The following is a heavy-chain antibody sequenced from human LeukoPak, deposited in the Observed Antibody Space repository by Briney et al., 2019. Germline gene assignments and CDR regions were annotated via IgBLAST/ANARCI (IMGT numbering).Heavy chain of an antibody. V-gene: IGHV3-43*01. CDR1: GFTFDDYT. J-gene: IGHJ4*02. CDR2: ISWDGGST. CDR3: AKDGDGYNPPFDY. Sequence: GGSLRLSCAASGFTFDDYTMHWVRQAPGKGLEWVSLISWDGGSTYYADSVKGRFIISRDNSKNSLYLQMNSLRTEDTALYYCAKDGDGYNPPFDYWGQGTLVTVSS. D-gene: IGHD5-24*01.